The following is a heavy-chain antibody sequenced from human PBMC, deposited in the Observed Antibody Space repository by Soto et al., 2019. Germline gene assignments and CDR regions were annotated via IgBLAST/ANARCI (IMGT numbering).Heavy chain of an antibody. D-gene: IGHD6-13*01. CDR1: GGSMISYY. V-gene: IGHV4-4*07. J-gene: IGHJ4*02. CDR2: IYTSGGT. Sequence: SETLSLTCTFSGGSMISYYWSWIRQPAGKGLEWIGRIYTSGGTNYNPSLKTRVTMSVDTSKNQFSLKLNSVTAADTAVYYCARGFGSSWYYFDYWGQGTLVTVSS. CDR3: ARGFGSSWYYFDY.